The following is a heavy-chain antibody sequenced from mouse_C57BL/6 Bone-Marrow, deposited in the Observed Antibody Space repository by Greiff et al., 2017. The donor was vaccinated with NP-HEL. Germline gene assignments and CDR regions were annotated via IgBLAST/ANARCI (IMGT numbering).Heavy chain of an antibody. V-gene: IGHV1-80*01. CDR2: IYPGDGDT. Sequence: QVQLQQSGAELVKPGASVKISCKASGYAFSSYWMNWVKQRPGKGLEWIGQIYPGDGDTTSNGKFKGKATLTADKSSSTAYMQLSRLTSEDAAVYFCARGGTRFAYWGQGNLVTVSA. CDR1: GYAFSSYW. CDR3: ARGGTRFAY. D-gene: IGHD3-3*01. J-gene: IGHJ3*01.